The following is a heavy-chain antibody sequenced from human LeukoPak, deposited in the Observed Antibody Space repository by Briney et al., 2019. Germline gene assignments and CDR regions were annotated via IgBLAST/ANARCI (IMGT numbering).Heavy chain of an antibody. V-gene: IGHV4-34*01. J-gene: IGHJ4*02. CDR2: INHSGST. D-gene: IGHD3-22*01. CDR1: GGSFSGYY. CDR3: ARVRYYYDSSGYYGY. Sequence: SETLSLTCAVYGGSFSGYYWSWIRQPPGKGREGIGEINHSGSTNYNPSLKSRVTISVDTSKNQFSLKLSSGTAADTAVYYCARVRYYYDSSGYYGYWGQGTLVAVSS.